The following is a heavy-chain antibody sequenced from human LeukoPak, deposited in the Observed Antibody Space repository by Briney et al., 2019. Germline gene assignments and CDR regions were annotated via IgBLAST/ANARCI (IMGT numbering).Heavy chain of an antibody. CDR1: GYTCNSYY. J-gene: IGHJ4*02. CDR2: INPSGGST. D-gene: IGHD4-17*01. CDR3: ARASYGEEDN. Sequence: ASVKVSCKASGYTCNSYYMHGVRQAPGQGREGMGIINPSGGSTSYAQKFHGRVTMTRDTSKSTVYMELSSLRSEDTAVYYCARASYGEEDNWGQGTLVTVSS. V-gene: IGHV1-46*02.